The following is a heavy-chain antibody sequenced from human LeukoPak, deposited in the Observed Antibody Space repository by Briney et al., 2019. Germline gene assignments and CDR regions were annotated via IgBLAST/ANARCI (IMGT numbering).Heavy chain of an antibody. D-gene: IGHD1-14*01. CDR3: ARRRYFDY. J-gene: IGHJ4*02. CDR2: ISNSGQT. V-gene: IGHV4-59*08. Sequence: PSETLPLACTVSGGSISGFYWSWIRQPPGKGLEWVGYISNSGQTNYNPSLKSRVTMSVDTSRNQFSLKLSSVAAADTAVCYCARRRYFDYWGQGTLVTVSS. CDR1: GGSISGFY.